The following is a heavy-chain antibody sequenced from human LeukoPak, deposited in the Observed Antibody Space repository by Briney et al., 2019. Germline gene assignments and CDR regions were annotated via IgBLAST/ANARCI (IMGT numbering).Heavy chain of an antibody. CDR1: GYTFSNYW. Sequence: GESLKISCKASGYTFSNYWIGWVRQMPGKGLEWMGIIYPGGSDTRYSPSFQGQVTISADKSITTAYLRWSTLKASDTAIYYCARQNASSGFRHFDYWGQGTLVTVSS. CDR3: ARQNASSGFRHFDY. CDR2: IYPGGSDT. J-gene: IGHJ4*02. V-gene: IGHV5-51*01. D-gene: IGHD3-22*01.